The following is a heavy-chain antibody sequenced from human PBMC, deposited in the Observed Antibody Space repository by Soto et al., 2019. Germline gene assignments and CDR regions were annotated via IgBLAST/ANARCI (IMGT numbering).Heavy chain of an antibody. CDR3: ARAVIAWELLLNYYYYYGMDV. V-gene: IGHV6-1*01. CDR2: TYYRSKWYN. D-gene: IGHD1-26*01. J-gene: IGHJ6*02. CDR1: GDSVSSNSAA. Sequence: KQSPTLSLTCAISGDSVSSNSAAWNWIRQSPSRGLEWLGRTYYRSKWYNDYAVSVKSRITINPDTSKNQFSLQLNSLTPEDTAVYYCARAVIAWELLLNYYYYYGMDVWGQGTTVTVSS.